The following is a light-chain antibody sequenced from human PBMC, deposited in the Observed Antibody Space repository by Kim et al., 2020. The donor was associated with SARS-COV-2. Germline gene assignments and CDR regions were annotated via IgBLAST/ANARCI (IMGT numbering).Light chain of an antibody. J-gene: IGLJ2*01. CDR3: SSYAGSNNFV. CDR2: GVS. Sequence: QSALTQPPSASGSPGQSVTISCTGTSSDVGAYNYVSWYQLHPGKAPKLMIYGVSKRPSGVPDRFSGSKSGNTASLTVSGLQAEDEADYYCSSYAGSNNFVFGGGTKLTVL. V-gene: IGLV2-8*01. CDR1: SSDVGAYNY.